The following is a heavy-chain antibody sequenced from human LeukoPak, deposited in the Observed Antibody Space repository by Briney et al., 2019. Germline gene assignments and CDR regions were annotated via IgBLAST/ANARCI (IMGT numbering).Heavy chain of an antibody. V-gene: IGHV4-39*01. CDR2: IYYSGST. J-gene: IGHJ3*02. D-gene: IGHD2-21*02. Sequence: NASETLSLTCTVSGGSISSSNYYWGWIRQPPGKGLEWIGSIYYSGSTYYNPSLKSRVTISVDTSKNQFSLKLSSVTAADTAVYYCARNIVVVTATAIDAFDIWGQGTMVTVSS. CDR3: ARNIVVVTATAIDAFDI. CDR1: GGSISSSNYY.